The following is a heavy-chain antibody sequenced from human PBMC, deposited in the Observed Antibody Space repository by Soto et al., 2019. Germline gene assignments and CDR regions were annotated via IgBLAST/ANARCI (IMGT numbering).Heavy chain of an antibody. CDR1: GYSFGGRY. CDR2: IIPIFGTA. J-gene: IGHJ4*02. Sequence: GTSAAVSCKARGYSFGGRYWRWVRQAPEQGPEWMGGIIPIFGTANYAQKFQGRVTITADKSTSTAYMELSSLRSEDTAVYYCARVPPSSGYYPSSLFEDYWGQGTLVTVSS. V-gene: IGHV1-69*06. CDR3: ARVPPSSGYYPSSLFEDY. D-gene: IGHD3-22*01.